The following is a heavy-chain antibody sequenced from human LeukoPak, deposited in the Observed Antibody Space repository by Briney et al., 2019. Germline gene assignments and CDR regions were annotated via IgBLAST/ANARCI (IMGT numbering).Heavy chain of an antibody. V-gene: IGHV3-23*01. CDR1: GFTFSSYA. D-gene: IGHD2-2*01. CDR2: ISGRGDNI. J-gene: IGHJ4*02. CDR3: AKSDCSYISCYVLDY. Sequence: PGGSLRLSCAASGFTFSSYAMSWVRQAPGKGLEWVSAISGRGDNIYYADSVKGRFTISRDSSKKTLYLQMNILRAEDTAVYYCAKSDCSYISCYVLDYWGQGTQVTVSS.